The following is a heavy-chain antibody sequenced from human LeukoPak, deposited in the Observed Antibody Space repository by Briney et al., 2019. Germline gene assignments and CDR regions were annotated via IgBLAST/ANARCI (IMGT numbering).Heavy chain of an antibody. CDR1: GGSISSNSYY. J-gene: IGHJ4*02. CDR2: IYYSGNT. Sequence: PSETLSLTCTVSGGSISSNSYYWGWIRQPPGKGLEWIGNIYYSGNTYYNPSLKSRLTISVDTSKNQFSLNLNSVTAADTAVYYCARLEWGSGGCGSFDYWGQGTLVTVSS. CDR3: ARLEWGSGGCGSFDY. V-gene: IGHV4-39*01. D-gene: IGHD1-26*01.